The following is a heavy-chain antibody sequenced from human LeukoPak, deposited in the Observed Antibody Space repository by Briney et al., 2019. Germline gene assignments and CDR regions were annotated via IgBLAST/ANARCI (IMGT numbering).Heavy chain of an antibody. CDR2: INPNSGGT. CDR3: ARDHPRTSSASDY. J-gene: IGHJ4*02. D-gene: IGHD1/OR15-1a*01. Sequence: ASVKVSCKASGYTFTGYYMHWVRQAPGQGLEWMGWINPNSGGTNYAQKFQGRVTMTRDTSISTAYMEVRRLRSDDTAVYFCARDHPRTSSASDYWGQGTLVTVSS. CDR1: GYTFTGYY. V-gene: IGHV1-2*02.